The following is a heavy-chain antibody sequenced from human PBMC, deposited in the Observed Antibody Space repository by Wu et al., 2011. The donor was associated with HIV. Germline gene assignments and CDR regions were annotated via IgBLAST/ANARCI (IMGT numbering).Heavy chain of an antibody. Sequence: QVQLVQSGAEVKKPGASVKVSCKASGYTFTGSYMHWVRQAPGQGLEWMGIFNPSVGTTSYAQKFQGRVTMTRDTSTSTVYMELSSLRSEDTAVYYCARDGRHYYGSGNYYVVNAFDIWGQGTLVTVSS. CDR2: FNPSVGTT. J-gene: IGHJ3*02. CDR1: GYTFTGSY. D-gene: IGHD3-10*01. V-gene: IGHV1-46*01. CDR3: ARDGRHYYGSGNYYVVNAFDI.